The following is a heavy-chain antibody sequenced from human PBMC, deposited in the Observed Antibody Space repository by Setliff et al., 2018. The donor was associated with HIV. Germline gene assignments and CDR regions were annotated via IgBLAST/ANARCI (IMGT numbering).Heavy chain of an antibody. CDR1: GGSISSGDYF. J-gene: IGHJ4*02. V-gene: IGHV4-61*08. CDR2: IYYSGSA. CDR3: ARDQKGYSYGYFDS. Sequence: SETLSLTCTVSGGSISSGDYFLSWIRQAPGKGLEWIGCIYYSGSAYYNPSLKSRVTMSVDTSKNQFSLRLSSVTATDTAVYYCARDQKGYSYGYFDSWGQGTLVTVSS. D-gene: IGHD5-18*01.